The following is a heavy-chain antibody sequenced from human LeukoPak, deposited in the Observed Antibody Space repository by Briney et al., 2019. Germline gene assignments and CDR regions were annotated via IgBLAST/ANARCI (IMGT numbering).Heavy chain of an antibody. CDR1: GGSISSYY. V-gene: IGHV4-4*07. J-gene: IGHJ4*02. Sequence: SETLSLTCTVSGGSISSYYWSWIRQPAGKGLEWIGRIYTSGSTNYNPSLKSRVTMSVDTSKNQFSLKLSSVTAADTAVYYCARTYYDFWSGYYMDYWGQGTLVTASS. D-gene: IGHD3-3*01. CDR3: ARTYYDFWSGYYMDY. CDR2: IYTSGST.